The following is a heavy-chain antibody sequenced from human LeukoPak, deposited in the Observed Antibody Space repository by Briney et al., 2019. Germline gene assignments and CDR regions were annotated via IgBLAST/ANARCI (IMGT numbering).Heavy chain of an antibody. D-gene: IGHD6-6*01. V-gene: IGHV4-34*01. CDR2: INHSGST. CDR3: ARGGGSSSSNYFDY. J-gene: IGHJ4*02. Sequence: SETLSLTCAVYGGSFSGYYWSWIRQPPGKGLEWIGEINHSGSTNYNPSLKSRVTISVDTSKNQISLKLSSVTAADTAVYYCARGGGSSSSNYFDYWGQGTLVTVSS. CDR1: GGSFSGYY.